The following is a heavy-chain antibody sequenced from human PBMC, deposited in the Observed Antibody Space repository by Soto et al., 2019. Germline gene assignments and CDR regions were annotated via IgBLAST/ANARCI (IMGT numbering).Heavy chain of an antibody. Sequence: ASVKVSCKASGYTFTSYDINWVRQATGQGLEWMGWMNPNSGNTGYAQKFQGRVTMTEDTSKNQFSLKLSSVTAADTAVYYCARLEYSSGWYRFGYWGQGTLVTVSS. D-gene: IGHD6-19*01. V-gene: IGHV1-8*01. J-gene: IGHJ4*02. CDR3: ARLEYSSGWYRFGY. CDR1: GYTFTSYD. CDR2: MNPNSGNT.